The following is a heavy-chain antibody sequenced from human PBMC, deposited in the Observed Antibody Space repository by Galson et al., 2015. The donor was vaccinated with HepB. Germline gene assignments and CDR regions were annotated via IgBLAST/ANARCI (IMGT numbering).Heavy chain of an antibody. CDR1: GYTFTSYG. J-gene: IGHJ5*02. CDR2: ISAYNGNT. Sequence: SVKVSCKASGYTFTSYGISWVRQAPGQGLEWMGWISAYNGNTNYAQKLQGRVTMTTDTSTSTAYMELSSLRSEDTAVYYCARVKGVYTSRTRKNWFDPWGQGTLVTVSS. V-gene: IGHV1-18*04. CDR3: ARVKGVYTSRTRKNWFDP. D-gene: IGHD2-2*02.